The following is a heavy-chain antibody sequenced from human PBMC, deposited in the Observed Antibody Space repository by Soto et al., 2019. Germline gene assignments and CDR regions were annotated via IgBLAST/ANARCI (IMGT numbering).Heavy chain of an antibody. CDR3: AKDPYSGSYRYFDY. D-gene: IGHD1-26*01. CDR2: ISGSGGST. J-gene: IGHJ4*02. V-gene: IGHV3-23*01. Sequence: LRLSCAASGFTFSSYAMSWVRQAPGKGLEWVSAISGSGGSTYYADSVKGRFTISRDNSKNTLYLQMNSLRAEDTAVYYCAKDPYSGSYRYFDYWGQGPLVTVSS. CDR1: GFTFSSYA.